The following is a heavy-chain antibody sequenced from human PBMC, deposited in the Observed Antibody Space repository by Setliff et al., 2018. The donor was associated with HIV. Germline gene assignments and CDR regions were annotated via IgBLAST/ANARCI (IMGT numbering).Heavy chain of an antibody. D-gene: IGHD3-10*01. CDR2: VYYSGST. Sequence: PSETLSLTCTVSGGSIGHHYWSWIRQSPGRGFEWIGYVYYSGSTNYKPSLTGRVTISIDTSSNQFSLNLTSVTSADTAIYYCAREWRGRYYYYMDVWGKGTTVTVSS. CDR1: GGSIGHHY. CDR3: AREWRGRYYYYMDV. V-gene: IGHV4-59*11. J-gene: IGHJ6*03.